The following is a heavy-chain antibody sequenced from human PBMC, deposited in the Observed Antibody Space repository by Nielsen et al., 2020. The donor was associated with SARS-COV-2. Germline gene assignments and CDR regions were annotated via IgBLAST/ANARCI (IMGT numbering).Heavy chain of an antibody. CDR2: ISSSSSYI. D-gene: IGHD5-12*01. CDR3: ARELVGGYDEAFDI. J-gene: IGHJ3*02. CDR1: GFTFSSYS. V-gene: IGHV3-21*01. Sequence: GGSLRLSCAASGFTFSSYSMNWVRQAPGKGLEWVSSISSSSSYIYYADSVKGRFTISRDNAKNSLYLQMNSLRAEDTAVYYCARELVGGYDEAFDIWGQGTMVTVSS.